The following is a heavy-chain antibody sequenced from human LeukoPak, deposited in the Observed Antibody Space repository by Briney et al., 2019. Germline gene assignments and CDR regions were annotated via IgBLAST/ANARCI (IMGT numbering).Heavy chain of an antibody. CDR1: GFTFDDYA. V-gene: IGHV3-9*01. Sequence: SGGSLRLSCAASGFTFDDYAMHWVRQAPGKGLEWVSGISWNSGSIGYADSVKGRFTISRDNAKNSLYLQMNSLRAEDTALYYCAKETAAAPWGAFDIWGQGTMVTVSS. J-gene: IGHJ3*02. D-gene: IGHD6-13*01. CDR2: ISWNSGSI. CDR3: AKETAAAPWGAFDI.